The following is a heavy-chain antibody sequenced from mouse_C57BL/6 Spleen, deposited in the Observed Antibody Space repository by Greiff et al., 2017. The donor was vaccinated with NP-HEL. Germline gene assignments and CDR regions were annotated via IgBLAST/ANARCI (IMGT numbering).Heavy chain of an antibody. CDR1: GFSLTSYG. Sequence: QVQLQQSGPGLVQPSQSLSITCTVSGFSLTSYGVHWVRQSPGKGLEWLGVIWSGGSTDYNAAFISRLSISKDNSKSQVFFKMNSLQADDTAIYYCARLLLRSYYFDYWGQGTTLTVSS. V-gene: IGHV2-2*01. CDR2: IWSGGST. J-gene: IGHJ2*01. CDR3: ARLLLRSYYFDY. D-gene: IGHD1-1*01.